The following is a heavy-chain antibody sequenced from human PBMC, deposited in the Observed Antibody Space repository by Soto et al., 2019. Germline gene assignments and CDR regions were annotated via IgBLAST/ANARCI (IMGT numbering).Heavy chain of an antibody. CDR3: ARCCSGGSCYQDY. CDR2: IYCSGST. Sequence: SETLSLTCTVSGGSISSYYWSWIRQPPGKGQEWIGYIYCSGSTNYNPSLKSRVTISVDTSKNKFSLKLSSVTAADTAVYYCARCCSGGSCYQDYWGQVTLVTVSS. V-gene: IGHV4-59*12. D-gene: IGHD2-15*01. CDR1: GGSISSYY. J-gene: IGHJ4*02.